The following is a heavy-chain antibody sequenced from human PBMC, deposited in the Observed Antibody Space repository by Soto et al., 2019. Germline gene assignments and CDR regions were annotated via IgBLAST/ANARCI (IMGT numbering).Heavy chain of an antibody. CDR3: AREQLVYYYYGMDV. CDR1: GFTFSSYE. V-gene: IGHV3-48*03. D-gene: IGHD6-13*01. Sequence: PVGSLRLSCAASGFTFSSYEMNWVRQAPGKGLEWVSYISSSGSTIYYADSVKGRFTISRDNAKNSLYLQMNSLRAEGTAVYYCAREQLVYYYYGMDVWGQGTTVTVSS. J-gene: IGHJ6*02. CDR2: ISSSGSTI.